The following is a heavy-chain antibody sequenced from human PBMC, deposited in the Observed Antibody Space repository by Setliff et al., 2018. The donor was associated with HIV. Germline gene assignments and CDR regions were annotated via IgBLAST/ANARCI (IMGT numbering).Heavy chain of an antibody. CDR3: ARGLSIFGVATPGFYSFMDV. CDR1: GGSITSSLYY. CDR2: FYYSGFT. D-gene: IGHD3-3*01. J-gene: IGHJ6*03. V-gene: IGHV4-31*03. Sequence: SETLSLTCTVSGGSITSSLYYWTWIRQHPGKGLEWIGYFYYSGFTYYNPSLKSRVTISIDTSNNQFSLKLKSVTAADTAVYYCARGLSIFGVATPGFYSFMDVWGKGTTVTVSS.